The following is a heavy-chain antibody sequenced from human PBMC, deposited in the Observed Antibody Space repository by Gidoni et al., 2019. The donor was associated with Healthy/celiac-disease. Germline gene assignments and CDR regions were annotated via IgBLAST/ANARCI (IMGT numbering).Heavy chain of an antibody. Sequence: RFTISRDNSKNTLYLQMNSLRAEDTAVYYCARARVVPAAIDGMDVWGQGTTVTVSS. D-gene: IGHD2-2*01. V-gene: IGHV3-30*01. CDR3: ARARVVPAAIDGMDV. J-gene: IGHJ6*02.